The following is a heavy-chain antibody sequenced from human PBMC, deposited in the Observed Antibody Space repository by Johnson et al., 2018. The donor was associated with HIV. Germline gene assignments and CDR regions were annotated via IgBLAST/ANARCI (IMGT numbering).Heavy chain of an antibody. CDR3: ARDRGYCTNGVCYYDAFDI. J-gene: IGHJ3*02. V-gene: IGHV3-11*04. D-gene: IGHD2-8*01. Sequence: QVQLVESGVGLGKPGGSLRLSCAASGFTFSDYYMSWLRQAPGKGLEWVSFISSTASTIYYADSVKGRFTISRDNAKNSLYLQMNSLRAEDTAVYYCARDRGYCTNGVCYYDAFDIWGQGTMVTVS. CDR1: GFTFSDYY. CDR2: ISSTASTI.